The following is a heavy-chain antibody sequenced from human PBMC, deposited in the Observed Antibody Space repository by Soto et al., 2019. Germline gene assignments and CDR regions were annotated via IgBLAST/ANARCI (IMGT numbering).Heavy chain of an antibody. Sequence: GGSLRLSCAASGFTFSSYAMSWVRQAPGKGLEWVSAISGSGGSPYYADSVKGRFTISRDNSKNTLYLQMNSLRAEDPAVYYCAKILWSGNGMDVWGQGTTVTVAS. D-gene: IGHD3-10*01. J-gene: IGHJ6*02. V-gene: IGHV3-23*01. CDR1: GFTFSSYA. CDR3: AKILWSGNGMDV. CDR2: ISGSGGSP.